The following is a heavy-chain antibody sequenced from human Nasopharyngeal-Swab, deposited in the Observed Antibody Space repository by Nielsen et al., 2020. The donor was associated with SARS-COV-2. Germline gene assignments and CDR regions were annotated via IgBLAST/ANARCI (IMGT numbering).Heavy chain of an antibody. CDR3: ARASGYDFGYYYGMDV. V-gene: IGHV3-21*01. J-gene: IGHJ6*02. CDR1: GFTFSSYS. D-gene: IGHD5-12*01. CDR2: ISSSSSYI. Sequence: GESLKISCAASGFTFSSYSMNWVRRAPGKGLEWVSSISSSSSYIYYADSVKGRFTISRDNAKNSLYLQMNSLRAEDTAVYYCARASGYDFGYYYGMDVWGQGTTVTVSS.